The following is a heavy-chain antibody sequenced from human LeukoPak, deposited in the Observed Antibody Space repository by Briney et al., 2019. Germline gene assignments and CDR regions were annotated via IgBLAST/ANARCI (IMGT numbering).Heavy chain of an antibody. CDR3: ARDYAGTPDWFDP. CDR1: GYSISSGYY. Sequence: SETLSLTCTVSGYSISSGYYWGWIRQPPGKGLEWIGSIYHSGSTYYNSSLKSRVTISVDTSKNQFSLKLSSVTAADTAVYYCARDYAGTPDWFDPWGQGTLVTVSS. CDR2: IYHSGST. D-gene: IGHD1-7*01. V-gene: IGHV4-38-2*02. J-gene: IGHJ5*02.